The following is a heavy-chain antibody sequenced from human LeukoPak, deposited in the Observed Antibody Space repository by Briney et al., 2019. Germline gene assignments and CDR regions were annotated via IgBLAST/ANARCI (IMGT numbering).Heavy chain of an antibody. CDR3: ARQYGSSGSPLDY. Sequence: SETLSLTCTVSGGSISSYYWSWIRQPPGKGLEWIGYSFYSGSTNYNPSLKSRVTISVDTSKKQFSLKLSSVTAADTAVYYCARQYGSSGSPLDYWGQGTLVTVSS. CDR1: GGSISSYY. J-gene: IGHJ4*02. CDR2: SFYSGST. V-gene: IGHV4-59*01. D-gene: IGHD3-22*01.